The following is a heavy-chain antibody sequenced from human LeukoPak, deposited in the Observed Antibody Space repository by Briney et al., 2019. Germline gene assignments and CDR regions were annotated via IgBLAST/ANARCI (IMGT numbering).Heavy chain of an antibody. CDR2: IWYDGSNK. CDR1: RFTFSSYG. Sequence: GGSLRLSCAASRFTFSSYGMHWVRQAPGKGLEWVAVIWYDGSNKYYADSVKGRFTISRDNSKNTLYLQMNSLRAEDTAVYYCARDRYSSGRQGFDYWGQGTLVTVSS. CDR3: ARDRYSSGRQGFDY. J-gene: IGHJ4*02. D-gene: IGHD6-19*01. V-gene: IGHV3-33*01.